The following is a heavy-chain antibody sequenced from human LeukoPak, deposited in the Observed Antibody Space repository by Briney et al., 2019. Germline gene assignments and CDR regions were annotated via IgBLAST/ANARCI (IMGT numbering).Heavy chain of an antibody. V-gene: IGHV3-74*01. CDR2: IDRDGSRI. D-gene: IGHD4-23*01. Sequence: GGSLRLSCAVSGFTFSSYWMHWVRHAPGKGLVWVSRIDRDGSRINYADSVKGRFTISRDNGKNTLFLQMNSLRAEDAAVYYCVRGNDYGGPHYWGQGTLVTVSS. CDR1: GFTFSSYW. CDR3: VRGNDYGGPHY. J-gene: IGHJ4*02.